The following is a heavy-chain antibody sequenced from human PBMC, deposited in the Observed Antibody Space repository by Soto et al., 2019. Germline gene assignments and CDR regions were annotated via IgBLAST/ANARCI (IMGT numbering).Heavy chain of an antibody. J-gene: IGHJ3*01. Sequence: LRLSCAAFGLTISGKKYVAWVRQAPGKGLEWVSALYDVDGSFYADSVKGRFTNSSDSSKTTVYLQMNDLRPDDTAVYYCATWHEREHAYDVWGQGNTVTVSS. D-gene: IGHD1-1*01. V-gene: IGHV3-53*01. CDR2: LYDVDGS. CDR3: ATWHEREHAYDV. CDR1: GLTISGKKY.